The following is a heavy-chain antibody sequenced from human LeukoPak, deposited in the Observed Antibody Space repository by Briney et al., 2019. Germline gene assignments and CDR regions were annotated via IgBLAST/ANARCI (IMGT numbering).Heavy chain of an antibody. Sequence: PRGSLRLSCAPSGFTLSYYIMKSVRQAPGEGLESVSSISSSSGYIYYADSVKGRFTISRDNAKNSLYLQMNSLRAEDTGLYYCAASIAYRSSWFADYWGQGTLVTVSS. J-gene: IGHJ4*02. V-gene: IGHV3-21*01. CDR2: ISSSSGYI. CDR3: AASIAYRSSWFADY. CDR1: GFTLSYYI. D-gene: IGHD6-13*01.